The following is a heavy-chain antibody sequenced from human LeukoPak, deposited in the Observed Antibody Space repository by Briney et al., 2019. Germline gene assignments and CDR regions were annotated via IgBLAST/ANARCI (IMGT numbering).Heavy chain of an antibody. V-gene: IGHV1-18*01. CDR3: ARIAEMYLQFYSDY. J-gene: IGHJ4*02. CDR2: ISAYNGDT. CDR1: DFTFSNYG. Sequence: ASVKVSCKASDFTFSNYGFNWVRQAPGQGLEWMGWISAYNGDTNYAQNLQGRVTMTTDTSTSTAYMELRSLRSDDTALYYCARIAEMYLQFYSDYWGQGTQVTVSS. D-gene: IGHD5-24*01.